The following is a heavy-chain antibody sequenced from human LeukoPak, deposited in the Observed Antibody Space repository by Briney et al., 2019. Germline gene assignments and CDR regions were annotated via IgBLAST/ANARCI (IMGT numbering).Heavy chain of an antibody. CDR2: INPNSGGT. CDR3: AKDDEWPERVMDV. V-gene: IGHV1-2*04. Sequence: ASVKVSCKASGYTFTGYYMHWVRQAPGQGLEWMGWINPNSGGTNYAQKFQGWVTMTRDTSISTAYMELSRLRSDDTAVYYCAKDDEWPERVMDVWGQGTTVTVSS. J-gene: IGHJ6*02. CDR1: GYTFTGYY. D-gene: IGHD3-3*01.